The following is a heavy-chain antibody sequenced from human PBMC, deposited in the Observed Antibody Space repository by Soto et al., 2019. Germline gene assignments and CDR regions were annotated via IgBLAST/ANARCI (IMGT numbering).Heavy chain of an antibody. V-gene: IGHV3-23*01. CDR1: GFTFSSYA. J-gene: IGHJ6*02. D-gene: IGHD2-15*01. Sequence: GGSLRLSCAASGFTFSSYAMSWVRQAPGKGLEWVSAISGSGGSTYYADSVKGRFTISRDNSKNTLYLQMNSLRAEVTAVYYCAKGLGYCSGGSCYWAYYYYGMDVWGQGTTVTVSS. CDR2: ISGSGGST. CDR3: AKGLGYCSGGSCYWAYYYYGMDV.